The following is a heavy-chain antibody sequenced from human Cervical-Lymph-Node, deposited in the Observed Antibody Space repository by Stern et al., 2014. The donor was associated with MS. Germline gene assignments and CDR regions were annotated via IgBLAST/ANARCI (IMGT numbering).Heavy chain of an antibody. CDR3: TTDRRNPYYAMDV. CDR1: GLTFSNFW. D-gene: IGHD6-6*01. V-gene: IGHV3-15*02. Sequence: EVQLVESGGALVKPGGSLRLSCTASGLTFSNFWMTWVRQAPGKGLEWVGRIKSKTDGGTIDYAEPVKGRFTISRDDSKNTLYLEMNSLTTDDTAVYYCTTDRRNPYYAMDVWGQGTTVTVSS. J-gene: IGHJ6*02. CDR2: IKSKTDGGTI.